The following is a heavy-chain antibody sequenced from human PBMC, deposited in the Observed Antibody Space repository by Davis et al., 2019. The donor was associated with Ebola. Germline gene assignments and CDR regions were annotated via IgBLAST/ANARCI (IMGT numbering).Heavy chain of an antibody. D-gene: IGHD6-19*01. CDR2: IFPGDSET. CDR1: GYTFSDYW. CDR3: ARRRGLAVVSDAFDL. V-gene: IGHV5-51*01. Sequence: GESLKISCRGSGYTFSDYWIGWVRQLPGGGLDWMAVIFPGDSETRYRPSFRGQVAISADTSINTAYLQWTSLRASDIGIYYCARRRGLAVVSDAFDLWGQGTMVTVSS. J-gene: IGHJ3*01.